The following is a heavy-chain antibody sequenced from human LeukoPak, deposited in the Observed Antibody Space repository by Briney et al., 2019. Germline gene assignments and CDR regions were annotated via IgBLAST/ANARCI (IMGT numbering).Heavy chain of an antibody. J-gene: IGHJ4*02. D-gene: IGHD3-3*01. Sequence: PGGSLRLSCAASGFTFSSYGMYWVRQAPGKGLEWVAFTRYDGSNKYYADSVKGRFTISRDNSKNTLYLQMNSLRAEDTAVYYCAKGRGRVVTPPDYWGQGTLVTVSS. CDR2: TRYDGSNK. CDR1: GFTFSSYG. V-gene: IGHV3-30*02. CDR3: AKGRGRVVTPPDY.